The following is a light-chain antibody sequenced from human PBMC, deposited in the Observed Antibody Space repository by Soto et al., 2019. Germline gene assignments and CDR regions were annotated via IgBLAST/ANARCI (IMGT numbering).Light chain of an antibody. CDR2: DAF. V-gene: IGKV3-11*01. Sequence: IVLTQYPATLSLAPGERATLSCRASQSFSSLLACSQQKPCQAPRINLYDAFDRATGIPARFSGSASGTDFTLTIRSLEPEDFAVYYCQQRIRWPLTFGGGTQVEIK. J-gene: IGKJ4*01. CDR3: QQRIRWPLT. CDR1: QSFSSL.